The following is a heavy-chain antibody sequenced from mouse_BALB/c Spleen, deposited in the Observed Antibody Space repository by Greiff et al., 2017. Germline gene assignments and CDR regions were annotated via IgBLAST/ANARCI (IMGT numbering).Heavy chain of an antibody. J-gene: IGHJ3*01. CDR1: GYTFSSYW. CDR2: ILPGSGST. Sequence: VQGVESGAELMKPGASVKISCKATGYTFSSYWIEWVKQRPGHGLEWIGEILPGSGSTNYNEKFKGKATFTADTSSNTAYMQLSSLTSEDSAVYYCARRQLGTWFAYWGQGTLVTVSA. D-gene: IGHD3-2*01. V-gene: IGHV1-9*01. CDR3: ARRQLGTWFAY.